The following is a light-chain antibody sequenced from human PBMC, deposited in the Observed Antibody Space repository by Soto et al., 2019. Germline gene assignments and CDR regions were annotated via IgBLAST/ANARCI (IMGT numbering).Light chain of an antibody. Sequence: DIQMTQSPSSLSASVGDTVTITCQASQDITNYLNWYQQKPGKAPKLLISDASTLETGVPSRFSGSGSGTEFTPTISSLQPEDFATYYCEQLHGYPITFGQGTRLEIK. J-gene: IGKJ5*01. CDR1: QDITNY. CDR3: EQLHGYPIT. V-gene: IGKV1-33*01. CDR2: DAS.